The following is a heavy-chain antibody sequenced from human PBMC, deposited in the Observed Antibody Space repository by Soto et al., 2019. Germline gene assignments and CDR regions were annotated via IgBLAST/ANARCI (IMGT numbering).Heavy chain of an antibody. J-gene: IGHJ6*02. CDR2: INSDGSTT. V-gene: IGHV3-74*01. CDR3: VREATALSKFGMDV. Sequence: GGSLPLCCAASVFTFSGHWMPWVRQAPGKGLVWVSRINSDGSTTNNADSVEGRFTISRDNAKNTLYLQMNSLSAEDTAVYYCVREATALSKFGMDVWGQGTTVTVSS. CDR1: VFTFSGHW. D-gene: IGHD2-21*02.